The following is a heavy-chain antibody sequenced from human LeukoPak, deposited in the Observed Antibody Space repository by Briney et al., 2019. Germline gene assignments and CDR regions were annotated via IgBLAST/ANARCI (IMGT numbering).Heavy chain of an antibody. CDR2: ISSGGDSL. Sequence: PGGSLRLSCGASGFPLSSYWMRWIRQAPGKGVEWLSYISSGGDSLYYADPVKGRFTISRDNAKNSVSLQMNSLRAEDTAVYYCASGSYGSGFYYFYYMDVWGKGTRVTVSS. CDR3: ASGSYGSGFYYFYYMDV. J-gene: IGHJ6*03. CDR1: GFPLSSYW. V-gene: IGHV3-11*04. D-gene: IGHD3-10*01.